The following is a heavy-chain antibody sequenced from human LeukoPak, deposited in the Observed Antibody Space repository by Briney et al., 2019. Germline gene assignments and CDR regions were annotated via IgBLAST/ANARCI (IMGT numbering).Heavy chain of an antibody. V-gene: IGHV3-23*01. CDR3: AKDAGWPFDY. J-gene: IGHJ4*02. CDR2: TSGNGVKT. D-gene: IGHD6-19*01. Sequence: PGGSLRLSCAASGFIFRTYGLRWVRQAPGKGLEWVSATSGNGVKTYYADSVKGRFTISRDNYKNTLYLQMNSLRAEDTAVYYCAKDAGWPFDYWGQGTLVTVSS. CDR1: GFIFRTYG.